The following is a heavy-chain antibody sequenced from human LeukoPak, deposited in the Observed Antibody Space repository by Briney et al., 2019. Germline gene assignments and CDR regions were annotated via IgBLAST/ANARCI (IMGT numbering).Heavy chain of an antibody. CDR3: APEPSYDVKS. CDR2: IDEDGSEK. J-gene: IGHJ4*02. V-gene: IGHV3-7*01. CDR1: GITFTRHW. Sequence: PGESLRLSCAASGITFTRHWMSWVRQAPGKGLEWVANIDEDGSEKNYLNSVKGRFTISRVNAKNSWYLQMNSLRADDTATYYCAPEPSYDVKSWGQGILVSVSS. D-gene: IGHD3-16*01.